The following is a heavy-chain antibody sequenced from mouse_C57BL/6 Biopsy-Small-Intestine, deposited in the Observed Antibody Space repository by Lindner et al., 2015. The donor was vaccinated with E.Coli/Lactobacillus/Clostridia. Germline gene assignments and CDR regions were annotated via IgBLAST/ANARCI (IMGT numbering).Heavy chain of an antibody. D-gene: IGHD1-1*02. CDR1: GYTFNSNG. J-gene: IGHJ2*01. CDR2: ISPYNGNT. Sequence: SVKVSCKASGYTFNSNGISWVRQAPGQGLEWMGWISPYNGNTNYAQKFQGRVTMTPDTSTSTAYMELRSLRYEDTAVYYCAREGWEVLHYFDNWGQGTLVTVSS. CDR3: AREGWEVLHYFDN. V-gene: IGHV1-7*01.